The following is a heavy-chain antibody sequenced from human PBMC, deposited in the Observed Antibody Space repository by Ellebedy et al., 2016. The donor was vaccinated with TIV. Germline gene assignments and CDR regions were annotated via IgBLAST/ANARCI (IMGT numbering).Heavy chain of an antibody. J-gene: IGHJ5*02. D-gene: IGHD2-21*02. CDR2: IYYSGST. CDR3: ARGDYWFDP. V-gene: IGHV4-39*01. Sequence: MPSETLSPTCTVSGGSINSRGHYWGWVRQPPGKGLEWFGSIYYSGSTYYNPSLKSRLTISVDTSKNQVSLKLSSVTAADTAVYYCARGDYWFDPWGQGTLVTFSS. CDR1: GGSINSRGHY.